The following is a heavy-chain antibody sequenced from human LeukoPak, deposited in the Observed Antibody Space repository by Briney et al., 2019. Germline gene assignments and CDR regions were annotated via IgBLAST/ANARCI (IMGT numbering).Heavy chain of an antibody. CDR3: AAPGVPAATYYFDY. CDR1: GFTFSSYA. V-gene: IGHV3-30*02. CDR2: IRHDGSNK. Sequence: GGSLRLSCAASGFTFSSYAMSWVRQAPGKGLEWVAFIRHDGSNKYYADSVKGRFTISRDNSKNTVYLQMNSLRAEDTAVYYCAAPGVPAATYYFDYWGQGTLVTVSS. J-gene: IGHJ4*02. D-gene: IGHD2-2*01.